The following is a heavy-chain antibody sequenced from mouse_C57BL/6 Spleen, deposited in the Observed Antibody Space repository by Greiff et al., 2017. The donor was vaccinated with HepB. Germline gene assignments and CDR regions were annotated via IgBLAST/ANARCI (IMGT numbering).Heavy chain of an antibody. D-gene: IGHD2-4*01. J-gene: IGHJ3*01. CDR2: ISTGGGST. Sequence: EVKLMESGGGLVQPGGSLKLSCAASGITFSDYYMYWVRQTPEKRLEWVAYISTGGGSTYYPDTVKGRFTISRDNAKNTLYLQMSRLKSEDTAMYYCARPTGDYAWFAYWGQGTLVTVSA. CDR3: ARPTGDYAWFAY. V-gene: IGHV5-12*01. CDR1: GITFSDYY.